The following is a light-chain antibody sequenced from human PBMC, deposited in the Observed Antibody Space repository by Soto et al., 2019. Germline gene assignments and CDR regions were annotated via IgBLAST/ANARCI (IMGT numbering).Light chain of an antibody. CDR3: QQSHSIPWT. Sequence: DIQMTQSPSSLSAFVGDRVTITCRASLTISSYFNWYQQKSGKAPKLLISAASSLESGVPPRFSGSGSGTDFALTITSLQPEDFATDYCQQSHSIPWTFGQGTKVDIK. V-gene: IGKV1-39*01. CDR2: AAS. J-gene: IGKJ1*01. CDR1: LTISSY.